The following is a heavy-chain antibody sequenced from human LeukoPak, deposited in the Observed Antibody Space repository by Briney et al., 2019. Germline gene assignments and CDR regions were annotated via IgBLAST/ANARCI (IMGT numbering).Heavy chain of an antibody. CDR2: IWADGTHE. CDR3: AINHYGSNSDIFDI. J-gene: IGHJ3*02. CDR1: GFTFSSYG. D-gene: IGHD3-10*01. V-gene: IGHV3-33*01. Sequence: GRSLRLPCAGSGFTFSSYGMHWVRQAPGKGLEWVAVIWADGTHEDYIDSVKGRFTISRDNSKNTLYLQMNSLRADDTAVYYCAINHYGSNSDIFDIWGQGTMVTVSS.